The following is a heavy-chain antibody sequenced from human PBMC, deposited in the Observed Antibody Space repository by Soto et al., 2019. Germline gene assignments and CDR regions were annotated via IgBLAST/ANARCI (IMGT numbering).Heavy chain of an antibody. Sequence: QVQLVESGGGVVQPGRSLRLSCAASGFTFSSYAMHWVRQAPGKGLEWVAVISYDGSNKYYADSVKGRFTISRDNSKNTLYLQMNSLRAEDTAVYYCAREQLVRLYFDYWGQGTLVTVSS. D-gene: IGHD6-6*01. V-gene: IGHV3-30-3*01. CDR2: ISYDGSNK. J-gene: IGHJ4*02. CDR3: AREQLVRLYFDY. CDR1: GFTFSSYA.